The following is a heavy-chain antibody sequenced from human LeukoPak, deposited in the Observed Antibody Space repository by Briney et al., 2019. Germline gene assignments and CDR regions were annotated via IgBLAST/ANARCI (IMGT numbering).Heavy chain of an antibody. CDR1: GFTFSSYG. CDR2: IWYDGSNK. Sequence: GRSLRLSCAASGFTFSSYGMHWVHQAPGKGLEWVAVIWYDGSNKYYADSVKGRFTISRDNSKNTLYLQMNSLRAEDTAVYYCARDSVSGSYYPDYWGQGTLVTVSS. CDR3: ARDSVSGSYYPDY. V-gene: IGHV3-33*01. J-gene: IGHJ4*02. D-gene: IGHD3-10*01.